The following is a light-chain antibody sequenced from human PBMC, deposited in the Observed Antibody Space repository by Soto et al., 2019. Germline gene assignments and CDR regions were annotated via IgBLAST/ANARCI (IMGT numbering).Light chain of an antibody. J-gene: IGKJ4*01. V-gene: IGKV3-15*01. CDR2: GAS. CDR1: QGVSRK. CDR3: QQYHTWPIT. Sequence: DIAMTQSPSTLSVAPGERATFSCRASQGVSRKLAWYQHKPGQAPRLLSSGASTGATGIPARFSGSGSGTEFTLTISSLQSEDCAIYYCQQYHTWPITFGGGTKVDIK.